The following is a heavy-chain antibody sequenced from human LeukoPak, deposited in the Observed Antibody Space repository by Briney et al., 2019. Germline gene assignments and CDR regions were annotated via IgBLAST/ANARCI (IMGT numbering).Heavy chain of an antibody. CDR2: IDSGGDT. CDR1: AFTFTSYD. D-gene: IGHD2-2*01. Sequence: GGSLRLSCAASAFTFTSYDMHWVRQVTGKGLEWVSGIDSGGDTYYPGSVKGRFTVPGECANNFLYLQMNTLRAGDTAVYYCAREEDIVVVPAATLSYYYYYYMDVWGKGTTVTVSS. CDR3: AREEDIVVVPAATLSYYYYYYMDV. V-gene: IGHV3-13*01. J-gene: IGHJ6*03.